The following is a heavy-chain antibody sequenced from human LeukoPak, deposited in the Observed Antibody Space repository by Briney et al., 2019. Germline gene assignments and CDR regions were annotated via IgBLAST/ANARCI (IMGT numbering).Heavy chain of an antibody. CDR2: VYYSGST. V-gene: IGHV4-39*01. J-gene: IGHJ4*02. Sequence: PSETLSLTCAVSGGSISTISDYWDWIRQPPGKGLEWIGSVYYSGSTYYNPSLKSRIIISVDTSKNQFSLKLNSVTAADTAVYYCARKSAAAGPFDYWGQGTLVTVSS. CDR3: ARKSAAAGPFDY. CDR1: GGSISTISDY. D-gene: IGHD6-13*01.